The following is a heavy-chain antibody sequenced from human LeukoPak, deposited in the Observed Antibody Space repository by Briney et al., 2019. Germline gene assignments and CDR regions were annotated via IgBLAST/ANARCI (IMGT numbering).Heavy chain of an antibody. V-gene: IGHV3-23*01. J-gene: IGHJ3*02. D-gene: IGHD6-19*01. CDR2: ISSSGFSS. Sequence: GGSLRLSCVASGFTFSDYGMSWVRQAPGKGLEWVSAISSSGFSSYYGDSVKGRFTISRDNSKNSLYLQMNSLRAEDTAVYYCARARSGYSSGWYHTFDIWGQGTMVTVSS. CDR1: GFTFSDYG. CDR3: ARARSGYSSGWYHTFDI.